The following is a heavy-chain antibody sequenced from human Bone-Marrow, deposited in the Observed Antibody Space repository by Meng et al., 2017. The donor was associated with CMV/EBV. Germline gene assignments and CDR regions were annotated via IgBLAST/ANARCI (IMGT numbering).Heavy chain of an antibody. D-gene: IGHD5-18*01. CDR1: GFTFSRSW. CDR2: ISSSSSYI. CDR3: ARDSGCSYGPREWFDP. V-gene: IGHV3-21*01. J-gene: IGHJ5*02. Sequence: GESLKISCAASGFTFSRSWMHWVRQPPGKGLVWVSSISSSSSYIYYADSVKGRFTISRDNAKNSLYLQMNSLRAEDTAVYYCARDSGCSYGPREWFDPWGQGTLVTVSS.